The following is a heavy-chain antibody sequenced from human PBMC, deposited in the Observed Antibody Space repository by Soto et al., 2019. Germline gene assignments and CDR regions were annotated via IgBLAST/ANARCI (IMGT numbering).Heavy chain of an antibody. CDR1: GFTFSSYA. Sequence: EVQLLESGGGLVQPGGSLRLSCAASGFTFSSYAMSWVRQAPGKGLEWVSAISGSGGSTYYADSVKGRFTISRDNSKNTLYLQMNSLRAEDTAVYYRAKNDIQLPREPVDYWGQGTLVTVSS. CDR3: AKNDIQLPREPVDY. V-gene: IGHV3-23*01. CDR2: ISGSGGST. D-gene: IGHD1-26*01. J-gene: IGHJ4*02.